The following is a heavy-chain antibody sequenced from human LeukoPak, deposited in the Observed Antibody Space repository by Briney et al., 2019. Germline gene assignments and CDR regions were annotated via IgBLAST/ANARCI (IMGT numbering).Heavy chain of an antibody. Sequence: GGSLRLSCAASGFTFSSYAMNWVRQAPGKGLEWVSTVSGSGGTTYYAGSVKGRFTISRDNSKNTVYLQMNSLRAEDTAVYYCAKPGIATTAADAFDIWGQGTMVTVSS. V-gene: IGHV3-23*01. CDR3: AKPGIATTAADAFDI. CDR2: VSGSGGTT. D-gene: IGHD6-13*01. J-gene: IGHJ3*02. CDR1: GFTFSSYA.